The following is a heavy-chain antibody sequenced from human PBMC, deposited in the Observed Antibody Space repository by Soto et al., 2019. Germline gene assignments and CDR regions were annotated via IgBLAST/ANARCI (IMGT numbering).Heavy chain of an antibody. CDR1: GGCNSSYY. Sequence: SQTLSLTGTVSGGCNSSYYWSWIRQPPGKGLEWIGYIYDSESTNYNPARKSRVTMSVDTSKNQLSLKLGSVTAADTAVYFCVGDQGYYYSGTDVWGQGTTVTVSS. V-gene: IGHV4-59*12. CDR3: VGDQGYYYSGTDV. CDR2: IYDSEST. J-gene: IGHJ6*02.